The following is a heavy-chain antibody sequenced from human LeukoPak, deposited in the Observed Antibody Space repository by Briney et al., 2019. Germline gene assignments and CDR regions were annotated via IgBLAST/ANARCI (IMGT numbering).Heavy chain of an antibody. D-gene: IGHD3-22*01. CDR2: IYYSGST. J-gene: IGHJ5*02. CDR3: ARGRYYYDRESWFDP. CDR1: GGSVSSGSYY. V-gene: IGHV4-61*01. Sequence: SEALSLTCTVSGGSVSSGSYYWSWIRQPPGKGLEWIGYIYYSGSTNYNPSLKSRVTISADTSKNQFSLKLSSVTAADTAVYYCARGRYYYDRESWFDPWGQGTLVTVSS.